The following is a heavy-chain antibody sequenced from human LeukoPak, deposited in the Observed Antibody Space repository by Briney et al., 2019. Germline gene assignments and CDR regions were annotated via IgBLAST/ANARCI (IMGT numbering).Heavy chain of an antibody. D-gene: IGHD5-12*01. Sequence: GGSLRLSCAASGFTFSSYWMHWVRQVPGKGLVWVSRINSDGSSTSYADSVKGRFTISRDNAKNTLYLQMNSLRAEDTAVYYCASLVSGYDFNDAFDIWGQGTMVTVSS. J-gene: IGHJ3*02. CDR2: INSDGSST. CDR1: GFTFSSYW. CDR3: ASLVSGYDFNDAFDI. V-gene: IGHV3-74*01.